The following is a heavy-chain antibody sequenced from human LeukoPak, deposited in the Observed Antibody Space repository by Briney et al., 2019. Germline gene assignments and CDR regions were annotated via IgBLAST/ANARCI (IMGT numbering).Heavy chain of an antibody. Sequence: PGGSLRLSCAASGFTFSSYWMSWVRQAPGKGLEWVANIKQDGSEKYYVDSVKGRFTISRDNSKNTLYLQMNSLRAEDTAVYYCAKDDWGFRGKKGTHFDYWGQGTLVTVSS. D-gene: IGHD3-10*01. V-gene: IGHV3-7*03. CDR2: IKQDGSEK. CDR1: GFTFSSYW. J-gene: IGHJ4*02. CDR3: AKDDWGFRGKKGTHFDY.